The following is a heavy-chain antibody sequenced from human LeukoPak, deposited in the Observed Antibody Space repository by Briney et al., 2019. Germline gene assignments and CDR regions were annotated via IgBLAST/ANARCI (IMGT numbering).Heavy chain of an antibody. CDR3: VRDADIVIVGASTSRGMDV. D-gene: IGHD2/OR15-2a*01. CDR1: GYTFTNYD. CDR2: MSPTSGNT. V-gene: IGHV1-8*01. Sequence: ALVKVSCKASGYTFTNYDINWVRQAPGQGFEWMRWMSPTSGNTGYPQKFQGRVTMTRDTSTSTAYMELSSLRSEDTAVYYCVRDADIVIVGASTSRGMDVWGQGTTVIVSS. J-gene: IGHJ6*02.